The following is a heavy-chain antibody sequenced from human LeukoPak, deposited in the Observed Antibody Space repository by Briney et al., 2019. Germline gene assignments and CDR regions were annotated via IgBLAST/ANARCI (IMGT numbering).Heavy chain of an antibody. CDR3: ARVRPTGASRVFVVQ. CDR1: GCTFISYA. Sequence: PGGSLRLSCTASGCTFISYAMTWVRQAPGKGLEWISSMSSGSSYIYYADSVRGRFTISRDNTKNSLYLEMNNLRGDDTAIYYCARVRPTGASRVFVVQWGQGTPVTVSS. D-gene: IGHD2-21*01. J-gene: IGHJ4*02. CDR2: MSSGSSYI. V-gene: IGHV3-21*06.